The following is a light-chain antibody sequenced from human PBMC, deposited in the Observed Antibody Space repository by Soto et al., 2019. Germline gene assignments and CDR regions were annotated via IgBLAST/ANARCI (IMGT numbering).Light chain of an antibody. J-gene: IGKJ4*01. CDR1: QSVLYSATNWSC. V-gene: IGKV4-1*01. CDR2: GAS. CDR3: QQYYSLPLT. Sequence: DLMLSPYPDTLTVSRGERVTVNGKSSQSVLYSATNWSCLGWYQKKPGQPPKLLIYGASTRQCGVPDRFNGSGSGTDFTLTISSLQAEDVAAYYCQQYYSLPLTFGGGTKVDIK.